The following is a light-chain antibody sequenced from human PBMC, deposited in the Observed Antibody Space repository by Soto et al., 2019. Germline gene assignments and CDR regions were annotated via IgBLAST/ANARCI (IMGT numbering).Light chain of an antibody. J-gene: IGLJ2*01. CDR3: LLSYNAARV. CDR2: DTS. V-gene: IGLV7-46*01. Sequence: QAVVTQEPSLTESPGGTVTLTCGSSTGAVTSNHHPYWFQQKAGQAPRTLIYDTSNQHSWTPARFSGSLLGDKAALTLSGAQPEDEAQYYCLLSYNAARVFGGGTKLTVL. CDR1: TGAVTSNHH.